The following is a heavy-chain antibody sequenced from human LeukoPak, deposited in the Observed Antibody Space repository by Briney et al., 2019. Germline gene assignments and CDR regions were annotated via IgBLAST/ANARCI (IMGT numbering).Heavy chain of an antibody. CDR3: ARGFRRELLS. CDR2: INHSGST. CDR1: GGSFSGYY. D-gene: IGHD1-26*01. Sequence: SETLSLTCAVYGGSFSGYYRSWIRQPPGKGLEWIGEINHSGSTNYNPSLKSRVTISVDTSKNQFSLKLSSVTAADTAVYYCARGFRRELLSWGQGTLVTVSS. J-gene: IGHJ5*02. V-gene: IGHV4-34*01.